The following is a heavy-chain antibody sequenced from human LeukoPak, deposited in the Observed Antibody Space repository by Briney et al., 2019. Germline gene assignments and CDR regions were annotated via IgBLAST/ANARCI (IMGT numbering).Heavy chain of an antibody. CDR3: AREGGWFDP. CDR1: GYSISSGYY. J-gene: IGHJ5*02. V-gene: IGHV4-38-2*02. CDR2: IYHSGST. D-gene: IGHD2-15*01. Sequence: SETLFLTCSVPGYSISSGYYWGWIRPPPGKGLEWNGSIYHSGSTYYNPSLKSRVTISVDTSKNQFSLKLSSVTAADTAVYYCAREGGWFDPWGQGTLGTVSS.